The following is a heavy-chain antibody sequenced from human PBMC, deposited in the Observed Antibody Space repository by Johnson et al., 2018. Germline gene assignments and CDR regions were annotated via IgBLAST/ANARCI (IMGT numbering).Heavy chain of an antibody. CDR1: GFTFDDYA. CDR3: AKDATYYYDNNYYYGMDV. D-gene: IGHD3-22*01. CDR2: ISSSGSTI. V-gene: IGHV3-9*01. J-gene: IGHJ6*02. Sequence: VQLAQSGGGLVQPGRSLRLSCAASGFTFDDYAMHWVRQAPGKGLEWVSYISSSGSTIYYADSVKGRFTISRDNAKNSLYLQMNSLRAEDTALYYCAKDATYYYDNNYYYGMDVWGQGTTVTVSS.